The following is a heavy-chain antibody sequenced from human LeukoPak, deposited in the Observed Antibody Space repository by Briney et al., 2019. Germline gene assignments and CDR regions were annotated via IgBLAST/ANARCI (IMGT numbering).Heavy chain of an antibody. CDR3: ARLGGNYLSYYDY. J-gene: IGHJ4*02. V-gene: IGHV4-39*01. Sequence: SETLSLTCTVSNASISSSSYYWGWIRQPPGKGLEWIGSIYYSGGTYYNPSLKSRVTISVDTSKNQFSLKLSSVTAADTAVYYCARLGGNYLSYYDYWGQGTLVTVSS. CDR1: NASISSSSYY. D-gene: IGHD1-26*01. CDR2: IYYSGGT.